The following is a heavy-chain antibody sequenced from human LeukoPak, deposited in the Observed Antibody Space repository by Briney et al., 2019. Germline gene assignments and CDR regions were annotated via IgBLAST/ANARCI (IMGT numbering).Heavy chain of an antibody. Sequence: GGSLRLSCAASGFTFSNYWMSWVRQAPGKGLEWVANINQGGGEEYHVDSVEGRFTISRDNAKNSLYLQMKSLRAEDTAVYYCARLPYDSNGYFEYWGQGTLVTVSS. D-gene: IGHD3-22*01. CDR2: INQGGGEE. J-gene: IGHJ4*02. V-gene: IGHV3-7*05. CDR1: GFTFSNYW. CDR3: ARLPYDSNGYFEY.